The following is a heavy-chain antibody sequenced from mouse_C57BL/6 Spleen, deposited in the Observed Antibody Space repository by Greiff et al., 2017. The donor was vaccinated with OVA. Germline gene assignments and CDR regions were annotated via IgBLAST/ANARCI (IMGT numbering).Heavy chain of an antibody. CDR1: GYTFTSYW. CDR3: ARGTTVVAPYYAMDY. D-gene: IGHD1-1*01. Sequence: QVQLQQPGAELVRPGTSVKLSCKASGYTFTSYWMHWVKQRPGQGLEWIGVIDPSDSYTNYNQKFKGKATLTVDTSSSTAYMQLSSLTSEDSAVYYCARGTTVVAPYYAMDYWGQGTSVTVSS. J-gene: IGHJ4*01. CDR2: IDPSDSYT. V-gene: IGHV1-59*01.